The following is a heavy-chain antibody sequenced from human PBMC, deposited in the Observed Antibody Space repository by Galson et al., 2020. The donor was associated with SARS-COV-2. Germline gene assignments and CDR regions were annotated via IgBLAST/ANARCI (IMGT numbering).Heavy chain of an antibody. D-gene: IGHD3-10*01. V-gene: IGHV3-48*03. CDR2: ISSSGSTI. CDR1: GFTFSSYE. Sequence: GGSRLSCAASGFTFSSYEMNWVRQAPGKGLEWVSYISSSGSTIYYADSVKGRFTISRDNAKNSLYLQMNSLRAEDTAVYYCARHQLPLYYGLYYYGMDVWGQGTTVTVSS. J-gene: IGHJ6*02. CDR3: ARHQLPLYYGLYYYGMDV.